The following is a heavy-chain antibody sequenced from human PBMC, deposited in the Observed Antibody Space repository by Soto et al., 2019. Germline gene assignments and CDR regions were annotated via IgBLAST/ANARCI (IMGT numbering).Heavy chain of an antibody. CDR1: GYTXTSYG. V-gene: IGHV1-18*04. CDR2: IIAYNGNT. J-gene: IGHJ5*02. Sequence: SXKVSFKASGYTXTSYGIRLVRQAPGQGLAWMGWIIAYNGNTNYAQKLQVIFTTTTDTSTITAYMELRGLRSDYTAVYYCARFVAAAGRGGWFDPWGQGTLGTVS. D-gene: IGHD6-13*01. CDR3: ARFVAAAGRGGWFDP.